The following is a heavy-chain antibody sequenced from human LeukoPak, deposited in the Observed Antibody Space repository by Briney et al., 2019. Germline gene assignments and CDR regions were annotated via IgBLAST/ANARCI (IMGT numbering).Heavy chain of an antibody. CDR2: IDQGGSVR. CDR3: ARDPESSSFDL. Sequence: GGSLRLSCAASGFSFSTYWMSWVRQTSEKGLEFVANIDQGGSVRSYMDSLKGRCTISRDNAKKSLYLEINSLRADDTAVYYCARDPESSSFDLWGRGALVTVSS. V-gene: IGHV3-7*01. CDR1: GFSFSTYW. J-gene: IGHJ4*02. D-gene: IGHD6-13*01.